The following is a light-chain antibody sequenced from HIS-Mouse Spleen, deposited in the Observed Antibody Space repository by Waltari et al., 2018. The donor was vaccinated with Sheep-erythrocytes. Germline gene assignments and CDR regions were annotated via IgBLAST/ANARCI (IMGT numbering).Light chain of an antibody. Sequence: DIVMTQSPDSLAVSLGERATINCKSSQSVLYSPNNKNYLAWYQQKPGPPPKLPIYWASTPESGVPDRFSGSGSGTDFTLTISSLQAEDVAVYYCQQYYSTPLTFGGGTKVEIK. V-gene: IGKV4-1*01. CDR1: QSVLYSPNNKNY. CDR3: QQYYSTPLT. J-gene: IGKJ4*01. CDR2: WAS.